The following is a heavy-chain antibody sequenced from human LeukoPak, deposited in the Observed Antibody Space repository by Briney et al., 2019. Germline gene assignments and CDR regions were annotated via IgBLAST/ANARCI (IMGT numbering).Heavy chain of an antibody. V-gene: IGHV3-48*03. D-gene: IGHD1-14*01. CDR2: ISSSGSTI. J-gene: IGHJ4*02. Sequence: GGSLRLSCAASGFTFSSYEMNWVRQAPGKGLEWVSYISSSGSTIYYADSVRGRFTISRDNAKNSLYLQMNSLRAEDTAVYYCARDPNPQGYWGQGTLVTVSS. CDR3: ARDPNPQGY. CDR1: GFTFSSYE.